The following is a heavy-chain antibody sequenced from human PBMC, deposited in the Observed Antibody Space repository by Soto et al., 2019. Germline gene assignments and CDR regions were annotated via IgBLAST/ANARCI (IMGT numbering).Heavy chain of an antibody. CDR2: ISNDGTST. CDR1: RFMFSTYV. D-gene: IGHD3-3*01. J-gene: IGHJ1*01. CDR3: AIEDLRSGHAGTFYH. Sequence: VQLVESGGGVVQSGRSLRLSCAASRFMFSTYVMHWVRQTPDTGLEWVAGISNDGTSTHYPDSVKGRFTISRDNSKNTLYLHMDSLSGEDSAVDYGAIEDLRSGHAGTFYHWGQGTLVSVSS. V-gene: IGHV3-30-3*01.